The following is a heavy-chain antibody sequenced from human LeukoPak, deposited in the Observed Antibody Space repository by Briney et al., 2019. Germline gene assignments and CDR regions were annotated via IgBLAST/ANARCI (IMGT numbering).Heavy chain of an antibody. CDR3: ATSHVVGATFDY. V-gene: IGHV1-24*01. D-gene: IGHD1-26*01. CDR1: GYTLTELS. J-gene: IGHJ4*02. Sequence: ASVKVSCKVSGYTLTELSMHWVRQAPGKGLEWMGGFDPEDGETIYAQKFQGRVTMTEDTSTDTAYMELSSLRSEDTAVYYCATSHVVGATFDYWGQGTLVTVSS. CDR2: FDPEDGET.